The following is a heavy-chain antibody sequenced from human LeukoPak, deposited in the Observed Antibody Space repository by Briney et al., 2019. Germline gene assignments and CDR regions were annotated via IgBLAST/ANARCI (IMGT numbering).Heavy chain of an antibody. CDR1: GFTFSSYW. Sequence: GGSLRLSCAASGFTFSSYWMSWVRQAPGKGLEWVANIKQDGSEKYYVDSVKGRFTISRDNAKNSLYLQMNSLRAEDTAVYYCARASGDLLLWFGELLGYYYMDVWGKGTTVTISS. J-gene: IGHJ6*03. D-gene: IGHD3-10*01. V-gene: IGHV3-7*01. CDR2: IKQDGSEK. CDR3: ARASGDLLLWFGELLGYYYMDV.